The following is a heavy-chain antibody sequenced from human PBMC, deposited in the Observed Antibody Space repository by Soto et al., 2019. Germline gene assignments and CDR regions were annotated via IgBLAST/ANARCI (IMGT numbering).Heavy chain of an antibody. D-gene: IGHD2-2*01. Sequence: SVKVSCKASGGTFSSYTISWVRQAPGQGLEWMGRIIPILGIANYAQKFQGRVTITADKSTSTAYMELSSLRSEDTAVYYCARSPGRGVVVPAATSYFDYWGQGTLVTVS. CDR3: ARSPGRGVVVPAATSYFDY. CDR2: IIPILGIA. CDR1: GGTFSSYT. J-gene: IGHJ4*02. V-gene: IGHV1-69*02.